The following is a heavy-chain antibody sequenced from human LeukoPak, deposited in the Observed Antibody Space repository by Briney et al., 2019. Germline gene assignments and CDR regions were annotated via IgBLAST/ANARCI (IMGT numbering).Heavy chain of an antibody. J-gene: IGHJ3*02. CDR2: ISVGGAN. CDR3: ARGFPLYSGTYSDTFDI. V-gene: IGHV4-59*01. D-gene: IGHD1-26*01. Sequence: SETLSLTCTVSGGSISTFYWNWIRQSPGKGLEWIGYISVGGANNYNPSLKRRVSISVDTSKNQFSLRLSSVTAADTALYYCARGFPLYSGTYSDTFDIWGRGTMVTVSS. CDR1: GGSISTFY.